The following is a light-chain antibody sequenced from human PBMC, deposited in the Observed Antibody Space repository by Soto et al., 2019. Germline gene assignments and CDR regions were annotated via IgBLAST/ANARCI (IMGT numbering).Light chain of an antibody. V-gene: IGKV3-11*01. CDR2: EVS. J-gene: IGKJ3*01. Sequence: EIVLTQSPATLSLSPGERATLSCRASQTVSSSLAWYQQKPGQAPRLLIYEVSNRATGIPARFSGSGSGTDFTLTISRLEPEDFAVYYCQQYGNSPFTFGPGTKVDIK. CDR3: QQYGNSPFT. CDR1: QTVSSS.